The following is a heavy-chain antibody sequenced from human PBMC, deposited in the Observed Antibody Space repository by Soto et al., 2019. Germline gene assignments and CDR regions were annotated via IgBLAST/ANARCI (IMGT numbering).Heavy chain of an antibody. V-gene: IGHV4-31*03. CDR1: GGSIDSDGSY. J-gene: IGHJ2*01. Sequence: QVQLQESGPGLVKPSQTLSLTCTVSGGSIDSDGSYWSWIRQSPGEGLEWLGYIYYSGTTYYNPSLKSRASISLDTSKNQFSLKLSPVTAADTAIYYCAGGHCFSSSCSYLDLWGRGTLVTVSS. CDR2: IYYSGTT. CDR3: AGGHCFSSSCSYLDL. D-gene: IGHD2-2*01.